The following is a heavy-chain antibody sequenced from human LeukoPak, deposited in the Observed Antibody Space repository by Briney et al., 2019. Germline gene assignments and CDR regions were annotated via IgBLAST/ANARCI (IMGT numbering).Heavy chain of an antibody. V-gene: IGHV4-39*01. CDR3: ARRMVRGVSRRPNWFDP. Sequence: SETLSLTCTVSGGSISSSSYYWGWIRQPPGKGLEWIGSIYYSGSTYYNPSLKSRVTISVDTSKNQFSLKLSSVTAADTAVYYCARRMVRGVSRRPNWFDPWGQGTLVTVSS. D-gene: IGHD3-10*01. CDR1: GGSISSSSYY. CDR2: IYYSGST. J-gene: IGHJ5*02.